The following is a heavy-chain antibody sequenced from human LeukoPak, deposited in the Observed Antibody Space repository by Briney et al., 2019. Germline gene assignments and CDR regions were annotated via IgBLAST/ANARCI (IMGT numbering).Heavy chain of an antibody. Sequence: GGSLRLSCAASGFTFSTYAMHWVRQAPGKGLEWVAVISYDGSSKYYADSVKGRFTISRDNSKNTLYLQMNSLRAEDTAVYYCARDGAVIMGGIFDYWGQGTLVTVSS. D-gene: IGHD3-3*01. J-gene: IGHJ4*02. CDR2: ISYDGSSK. V-gene: IGHV3-30*04. CDR1: GFTFSTYA. CDR3: ARDGAVIMGGIFDY.